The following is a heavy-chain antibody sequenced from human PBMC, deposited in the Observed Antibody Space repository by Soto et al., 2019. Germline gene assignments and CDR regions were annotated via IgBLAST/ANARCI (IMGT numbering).Heavy chain of an antibody. CDR3: ARVSVPPEGPFDP. CDR2: IIPVFGTT. J-gene: IGHJ5*02. CDR1: GDTLSTYS. V-gene: IGHV1-69*13. Sequence: SXXXSCXASGDTLSTYSINGVRQAPGQGLEWMGAIIPVFGTTTSAQNFQGRVIITADLSTSTVYMSLSSLTSEDTAVYYCARVSVPPEGPFDPWGQGTLVTVSS.